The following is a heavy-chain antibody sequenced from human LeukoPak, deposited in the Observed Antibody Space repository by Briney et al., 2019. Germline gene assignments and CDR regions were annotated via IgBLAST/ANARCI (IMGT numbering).Heavy chain of an antibody. V-gene: IGHV1-69*06. Sequence: SVTVSCKASGGTFSSYAISWVRQAPGQGLDWMGGIIPIFGTANYAQKFQGRVTITADKSTSTAYMELSSLRSEDTAVYYCARGKYSSGWTDVGYWGQGTLVTVSS. CDR2: IIPIFGTA. CDR3: ARGKYSSGWTDVGY. CDR1: GGTFSSYA. J-gene: IGHJ4*02. D-gene: IGHD6-19*01.